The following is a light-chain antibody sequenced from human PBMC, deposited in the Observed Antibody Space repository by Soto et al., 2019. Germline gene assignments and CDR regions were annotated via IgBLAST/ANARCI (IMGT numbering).Light chain of an antibody. CDR3: QQRTTWPPLT. Sequence: ENVLTQSPATLSLSPGERATLSCRASQSIAIFLAWYQQKPGQSPRLLIYDASKMATGIPGRFSGSGSGTDFTLTISSLEPEAFAVYYGQQRTTWPPLTFGGGPTVEIK. J-gene: IGKJ4*01. CDR1: QSIAIF. V-gene: IGKV3-11*01. CDR2: DAS.